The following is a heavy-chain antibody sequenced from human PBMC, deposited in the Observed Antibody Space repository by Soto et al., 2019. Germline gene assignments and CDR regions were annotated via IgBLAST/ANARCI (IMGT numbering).Heavy chain of an antibody. J-gene: IGHJ4*02. CDR1: GFTFISFA. CDR3: AGVYYGGNSVNNY. CDR2: TSYDGSNK. V-gene: IGHV3-30-3*01. Sequence: PWGSLRLSCAGSGFTFISFAISLVRHAPCKGLEWVAATSYDGSNKYYADSVKGRFIISRDNSKNTLDLLLNTLRAEDTAVYYCAGVYYGGNSVNNYWGQGTPVTVSS. D-gene: IGHD2-8*01.